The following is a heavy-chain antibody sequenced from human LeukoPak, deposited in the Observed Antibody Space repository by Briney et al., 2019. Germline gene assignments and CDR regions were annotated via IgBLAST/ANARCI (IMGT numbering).Heavy chain of an antibody. J-gene: IGHJ3*01. CDR2: INEDGSEE. Sequence: GGSLRLSCAASGFTFRTYWMSWVRQAPGKEPEWVADINEDGSEEYYLQSVQGRFTVSRDNAQNAVFLQMTSLRADDTAVYYCARWKMELERNAFDFWGQGTVVTVSS. V-gene: IGHV3-7*01. CDR1: GFTFRTYW. D-gene: IGHD1-26*01. CDR3: ARWKMELERNAFDF.